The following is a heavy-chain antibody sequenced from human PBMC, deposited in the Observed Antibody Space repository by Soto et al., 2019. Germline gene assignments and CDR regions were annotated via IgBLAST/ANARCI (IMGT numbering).Heavy chain of an antibody. D-gene: IGHD3-9*01. CDR3: ARRYGYYFDY. V-gene: IGHV4-30-2*01. J-gene: IGHJ4*02. Sequence: SETLSLTCAVSGGSISSGGYSWSWIRQPPGKGLEWIGYIYHSGSTYYNPSLKSRVTISVDTSKNQLSLKLRSVTAADTAVYYCARRYGYYFDYWGQGTLVTVSS. CDR2: IYHSGST. CDR1: GGSISSGGYS.